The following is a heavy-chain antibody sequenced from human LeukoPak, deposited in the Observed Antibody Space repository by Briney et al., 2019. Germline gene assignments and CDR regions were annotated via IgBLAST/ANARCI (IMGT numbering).Heavy chain of an antibody. J-gene: IGHJ4*02. Sequence: PSETLSLTCTVSGGSISNYYWSWIRQPPGKGLEWIGYIYYSGSTYYNPSLKSRVTISVDTSKNQFSLKLTSVTAADTAVYYCAGVEDSSGTCFDYWGQGTLVTVSS. V-gene: IGHV4-59*08. CDR1: GGSISNYY. D-gene: IGHD3-22*01. CDR2: IYYSGST. CDR3: AGVEDSSGTCFDY.